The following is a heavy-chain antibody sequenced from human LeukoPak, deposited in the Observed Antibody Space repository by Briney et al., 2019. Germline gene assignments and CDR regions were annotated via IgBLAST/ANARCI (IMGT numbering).Heavy chain of an antibody. CDR3: AKVMDCSSTSCYLAPINYFDY. D-gene: IGHD2-2*01. V-gene: IGHV3-23*01. Sequence: GGSLRLSCAASGFTFGSYATSWVRQAPGKGLEWVSAISGSGGSTYYADSVKGRFAISRDNSKNTLYLQMNSLRAEDTAVYYCAKVMDCSSTSCYLAPINYFDYWGQGTLVTVSS. CDR1: GFTFGSYA. J-gene: IGHJ4*02. CDR2: ISGSGGST.